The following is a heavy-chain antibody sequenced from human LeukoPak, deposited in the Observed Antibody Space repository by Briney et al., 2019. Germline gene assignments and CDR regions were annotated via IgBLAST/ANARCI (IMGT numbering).Heavy chain of an antibody. V-gene: IGHV3-9*01. Sequence: PGRSLRLSCAASGFTFDDYVMHWVRQAPGKGLEWVSGICWNSGSIGYADSVKGRFTISRDNAKNSLYLQMNSLRAEDTALYYCAKVPQRYSSGWYGSGVDYWGQGTLVTVSS. D-gene: IGHD6-19*01. CDR3: AKVPQRYSSGWYGSGVDY. CDR1: GFTFDDYV. CDR2: ICWNSGSI. J-gene: IGHJ4*02.